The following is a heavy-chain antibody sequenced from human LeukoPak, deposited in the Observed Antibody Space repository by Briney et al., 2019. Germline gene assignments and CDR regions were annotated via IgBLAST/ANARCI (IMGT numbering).Heavy chain of an antibody. CDR3: ARDQVGATTEPRWWFDP. CDR1: GYTFTSYG. D-gene: IGHD1-26*01. J-gene: IGHJ5*02. V-gene: IGHV1-18*01. Sequence: ASVNVSCKASGYTFTSYGISWVRQAPGQGLEWMGWISAYNGNTNYAQKLQGRVTMTTDTSTSTAYMELRSLRSDDTAVYYCARDQVGATTEPRWWFDPWGQGTLVTVSS. CDR2: ISAYNGNT.